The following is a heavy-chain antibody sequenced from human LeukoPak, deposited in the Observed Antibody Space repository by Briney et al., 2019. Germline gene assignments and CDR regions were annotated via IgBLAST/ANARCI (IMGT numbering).Heavy chain of an antibody. CDR1: GFTFSNHG. CDR3: AKDDAWLRFGE. CDR2: TSPSGDIT. J-gene: IGHJ4*02. V-gene: IGHV3-23*01. D-gene: IGHD3-10*01. Sequence: GGSLRLSCAASGFTFSNHGMNWVRQAPGKGLEWVSGTSPSGDITYYADSVKGRFTISRDNSKNTLYLEVISLTAEDTAVYYCAKDDAWLRFGEWSQGTLVTVSS.